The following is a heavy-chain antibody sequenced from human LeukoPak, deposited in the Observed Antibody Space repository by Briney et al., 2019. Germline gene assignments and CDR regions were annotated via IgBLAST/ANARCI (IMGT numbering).Heavy chain of an antibody. V-gene: IGHV4-39*01. CDR1: GGSTSSSSYY. CDR3: ARTSGSRYAYDDY. CDR2: IFYVGDT. Sequence: SETLSLTCTVSGGSTSSSSYYWGWVRQPPGKGLESIGTIFYVGDTYYNPSLESRLTISVDTSKNQFSLKLRSVTAADSAVYYCARTSGSRYAYDDYWGQGTLVTVSS. D-gene: IGHD6-13*01. J-gene: IGHJ4*02.